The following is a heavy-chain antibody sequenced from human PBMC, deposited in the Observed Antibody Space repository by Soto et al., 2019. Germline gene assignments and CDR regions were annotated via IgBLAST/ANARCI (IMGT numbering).Heavy chain of an antibody. V-gene: IGHV4-61*01. Sequence: QVQLQESGPGLVKPSETLSLTCSVSDGSVNTGNYYWSWIRQPPGKGLEWIGHIYYIGTTNYNPSLTSRVTSSVDTSKNQFSLKVTSVTAADTAVYFCAREEKQLSRYGGDFDYWGQGILVTVSS. J-gene: IGHJ4*02. CDR1: DGSVNTGNYY. CDR3: AREEKQLSRYGGDFDY. D-gene: IGHD3-16*01. CDR2: IYYIGTT.